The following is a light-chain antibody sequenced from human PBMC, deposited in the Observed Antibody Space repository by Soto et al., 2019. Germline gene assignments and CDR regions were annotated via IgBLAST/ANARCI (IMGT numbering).Light chain of an antibody. Sequence: AIRMTQSPSSLSASTGDRVTITCRASQGISSYLAWYQQKPGKAPKLLIYAASTLQSGVPSRFRGSGSGTEFTLTISCLQSEDFASYYCQQSYSYPRTFGQGTKVEIK. CDR1: QGISSY. CDR3: QQSYSYPRT. V-gene: IGKV1-8*01. J-gene: IGKJ1*01. CDR2: AAS.